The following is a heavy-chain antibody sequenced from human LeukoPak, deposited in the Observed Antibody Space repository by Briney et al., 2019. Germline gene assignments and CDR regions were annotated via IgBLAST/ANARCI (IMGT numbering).Heavy chain of an antibody. CDR2: IYYSGST. CDR3: ARFVSGYDYYFDY. V-gene: IGHV4-34*09. Sequence: SETLSLTCAVYGGSFSGYYWSWVRQPPGKGLEWIGSIYYSGSTYYNPSLKSRVTISVDTSKNQFSLKLSSVTAADTVVYYCARFVSGYDYYFDYWGQGTLVTVSS. D-gene: IGHD3-22*01. CDR1: GGSFSGYY. J-gene: IGHJ4*02.